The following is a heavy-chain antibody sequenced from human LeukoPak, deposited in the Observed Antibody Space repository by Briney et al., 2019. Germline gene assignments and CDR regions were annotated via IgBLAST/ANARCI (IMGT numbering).Heavy chain of an antibody. J-gene: IGHJ3*02. CDR1: GFTFSSYC. CDR2: INSDGSST. Sequence: GGSLRLSCAASGFTFSSYCMHWVRQAPGKGLVWVSRINSDGSSTSYADSVKGRFTISRDNAKNTLYLQMNSLRAEDTAVYYCARAKGHSRRAFDIWGQGTMVTVSS. CDR3: ARAKGHSRRAFDI. V-gene: IGHV3-74*01.